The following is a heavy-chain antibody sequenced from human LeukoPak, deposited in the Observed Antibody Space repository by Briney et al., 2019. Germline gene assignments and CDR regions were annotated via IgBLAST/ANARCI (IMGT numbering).Heavy chain of an antibody. CDR2: INSDGSST. CDR3: VTGQGHGMDV. V-gene: IGHV3-74*03. CDR1: GFTFSSYW. Sequence: AGSLRLSCAASGFTFSSYWMHWVRQAPGKGLVWVSRINSDGSSTTYADSVKGRFTISRDNAKNTLYLQMNSLRADDTAVYYCVTGQGHGMDVWGQGTTVTVSS. D-gene: IGHD1-14*01. J-gene: IGHJ6*02.